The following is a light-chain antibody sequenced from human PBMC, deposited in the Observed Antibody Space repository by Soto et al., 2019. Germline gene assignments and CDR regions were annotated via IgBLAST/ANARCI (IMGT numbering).Light chain of an antibody. CDR3: QQAGT. J-gene: IGKJ3*01. V-gene: IGKV3-15*01. CDR2: GAS. Sequence: EIVMTQSPATLSVSPGERATLSCRASQSVSSNLAWYQQKPGQAPRLLIYGASTRATGIPARFSGSGSGTEFTLTISSLQSEDFAVYYCQQAGTCGSGTKVDIK. CDR1: QSVSSN.